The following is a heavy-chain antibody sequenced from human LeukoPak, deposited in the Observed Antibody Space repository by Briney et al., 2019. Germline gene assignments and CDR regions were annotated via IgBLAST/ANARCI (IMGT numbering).Heavy chain of an antibody. CDR1: GGSINGNY. D-gene: IGHD3-22*01. J-gene: IGHJ3*02. CDR3: ARHVSERVGYYPRDDAFDI. Sequence: SETLSLTCTVSGGSINGNYWSWIRQPPGKGLEWIGSIYYSGSTNYNPSLESRVTISVDTSKNQFSLKLSSVTAADTAVYYCARHVSERVGYYPRDDAFDIWGQGTLVTVSS. V-gene: IGHV4-59*08. CDR2: IYYSGST.